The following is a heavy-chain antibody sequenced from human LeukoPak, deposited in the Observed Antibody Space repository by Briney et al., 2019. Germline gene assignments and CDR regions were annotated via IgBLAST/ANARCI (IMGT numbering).Heavy chain of an antibody. J-gene: IGHJ5*02. CDR1: GCSFSSNGNC. V-gene: IGHV4-39*07. D-gene: IGHD6-13*01. Sequence: SGTLSLSCTVSGCSFSSNGNCWGWIGPPPGLGRVWIVCIYDSGSTYYNPSLKSRVTISVDAYKNQFSLKPSSVTAADTAVYYCASLTAENWLDPWGQGTLVTVSS. CDR3: ASLTAENWLDP. CDR2: IYDSGST.